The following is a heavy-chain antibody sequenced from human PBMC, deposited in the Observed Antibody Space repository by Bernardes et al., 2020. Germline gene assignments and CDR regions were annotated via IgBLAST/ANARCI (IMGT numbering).Heavy chain of an antibody. Sequence: GGSLRLSCAASGFTFSLFHMNWVRQAPGKGLEWVAVISPSGSRAYSVDSVKGRFTISRDNDKDSLFLQMNSLTVDDTAVYYCARDGGSADYWGQGTQVTVSS. CDR2: ISPSGSRA. V-gene: IGHV3-7*01. CDR3: ARDGGSADY. CDR1: GFTFSLFH. D-gene: IGHD6-25*01. J-gene: IGHJ4*02.